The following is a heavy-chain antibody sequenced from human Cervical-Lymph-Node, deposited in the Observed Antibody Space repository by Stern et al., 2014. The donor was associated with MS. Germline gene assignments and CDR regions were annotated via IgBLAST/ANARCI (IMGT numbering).Heavy chain of an antibody. CDR1: GFSFSDYY. Sequence: VQLEESGGGLVKPGGSLRLSCAASGFSFSDYYMSWIRQAPGKGLEWVTYISGSTSYTKYADSVKGRFTISRDNTKNSLYLQMNSLSAEDTAVYYCARGYSSGWYAGSDYWGQGSLVTVSS. CDR2: ISGSTSYT. D-gene: IGHD6-19*01. CDR3: ARGYSSGWYAGSDY. J-gene: IGHJ4*02. V-gene: IGHV3-11*06.